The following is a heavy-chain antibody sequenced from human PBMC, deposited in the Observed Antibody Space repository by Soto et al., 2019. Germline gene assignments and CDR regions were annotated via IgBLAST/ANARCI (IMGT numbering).Heavy chain of an antibody. CDR2: ISGSGGST. D-gene: IGHD3-10*01. CDR3: AKYPSLRGFFFWFDP. J-gene: IGHJ5*02. V-gene: IGHV3-23*01. Sequence: LRLSCAASGLTFSGYAMSWVRQAPGKGLEWVSAISGSGGSTYYADSVKGRFTISRDNSKNTLYLQMNSLRAEDTAVYYCAKYPSLRGFFFWFDPWGQGTLVTVSS. CDR1: GLTFSGYA.